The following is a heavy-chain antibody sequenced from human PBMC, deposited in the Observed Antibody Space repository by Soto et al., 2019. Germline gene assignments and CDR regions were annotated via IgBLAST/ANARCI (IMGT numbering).Heavy chain of an antibody. CDR2: ISGCGGST. J-gene: IGHJ4*02. D-gene: IGHD3-22*01. Sequence: GGSLRLSCAASGFTFSSYAMSWVRQAPGKGLEWVSAISGCGGSTYYADSVKGRFTISRDNSKNTLYLQMNSLRAADKAVYYCAKATNYYDSSGYYYSGDAAFFDYWGQGTLVTVSS. V-gene: IGHV3-23*01. CDR1: GFTFSSYA. CDR3: AKATNYYDSSGYYYSGDAAFFDY.